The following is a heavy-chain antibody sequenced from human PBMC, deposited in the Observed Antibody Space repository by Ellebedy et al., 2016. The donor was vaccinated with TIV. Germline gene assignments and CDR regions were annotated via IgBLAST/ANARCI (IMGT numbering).Heavy chain of an antibody. CDR2: ISASADST. CDR1: GFTFTTYA. CDR3: AKDGKRTQVA. D-gene: IGHD1-26*01. Sequence: PGGSLRLSCAASGFTFTTYAMAWVRQAPGTGLEWVSAISASADSTYYADSVKGRFTISRDNSKNTVYLQMNSPRADDTDVYYCAKDGKRTQVAWGQGTRVTVSS. V-gene: IGHV3-23*01. J-gene: IGHJ5*02.